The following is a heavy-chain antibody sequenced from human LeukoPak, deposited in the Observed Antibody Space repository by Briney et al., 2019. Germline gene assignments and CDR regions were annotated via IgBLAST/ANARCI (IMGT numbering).Heavy chain of an antibody. J-gene: IGHJ4*02. CDR2: IKEDGSVK. CDR3: ARDSTWLLDY. D-gene: IGHD6-19*01. CDR1: GFIFSSHW. Sequence: GGSLRLSCAASGFIFSSHWMTWVRQSPGKGLEWVANIKEDGSVKYYVDSVKGRFTISRDNTKNALYLQMNSLRADDTAVYFSARDSTWLLDYWGQGTLITVSS. V-gene: IGHV3-7*03.